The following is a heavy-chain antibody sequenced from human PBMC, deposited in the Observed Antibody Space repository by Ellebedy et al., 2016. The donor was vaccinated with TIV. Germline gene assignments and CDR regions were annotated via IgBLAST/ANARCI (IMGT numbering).Heavy chain of an antibody. CDR3: ARGSAEVDDAFDT. CDR1: GYTFTSYD. CDR2: MNPNSGNT. J-gene: IGHJ3*02. Sequence: ASVKVSCXASGYTFTSYDINWVRQATGQGLEWMGWMNPNSGNTGYAQKFQGRVTMTRNTSISTAYMELSSLRSEDTAVYYCARGSAEVDDAFDTWGQGTMVTVSS. V-gene: IGHV1-8*01.